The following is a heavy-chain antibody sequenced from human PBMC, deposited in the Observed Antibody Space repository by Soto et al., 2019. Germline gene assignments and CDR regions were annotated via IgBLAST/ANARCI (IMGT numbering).Heavy chain of an antibody. D-gene: IGHD3-10*01. CDR3: ARLGLWFRSTDY. CDR2: LSYTGGG. J-gene: IGHJ4*02. CDR1: GGCIVSNSHY. Sequence: SEILSLTCTVSGGCIVSNSHYWGWIRQPPGKGLEWIASLSYTGGGYYNPSLKSRLTASVDTSKDQFSLQLSSVTAADTAVYYCARLGLWFRSTDYWGQGALVTVSS. V-gene: IGHV4-39*01.